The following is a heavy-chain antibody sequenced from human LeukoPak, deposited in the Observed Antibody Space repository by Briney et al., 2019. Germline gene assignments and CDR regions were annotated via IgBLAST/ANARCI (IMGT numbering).Heavy chain of an antibody. D-gene: IGHD3-22*01. CDR2: ISSSSSYI. Sequence: PGGSLRLSCAASGFTFSIYSMNWVRQAPEKGLEWVSSISSSSSYIYYADSVKGRFTISRDNAKNSLYLQMNSLRAEDTAVYYCARGPRRDSSGYFLNYWGQGTLVTVSS. V-gene: IGHV3-21*01. CDR3: ARGPRRDSSGYFLNY. J-gene: IGHJ4*02. CDR1: GFTFSIYS.